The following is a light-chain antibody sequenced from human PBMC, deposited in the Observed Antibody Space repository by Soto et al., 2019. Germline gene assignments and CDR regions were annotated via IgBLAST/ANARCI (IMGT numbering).Light chain of an antibody. J-gene: IGKJ1*01. V-gene: IGKV1-5*03. CDR1: QTISSW. CDR2: KAS. CDR3: QHYNSYSEA. Sequence: DIQMTQSPSTLSVSVGDRFTMTCRAIQTISSWLAWYQQKPGKAPKLLIYKASTLKSGVPSRFSGSGSGTEFTLTISSLQPDDFATYYCQHYNSYSEAFGQGTKVDI.